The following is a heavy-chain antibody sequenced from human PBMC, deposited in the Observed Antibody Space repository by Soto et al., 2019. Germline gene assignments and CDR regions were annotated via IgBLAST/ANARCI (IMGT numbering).Heavy chain of an antibody. CDR2: FSAYNGNT. Sequence: QVPLVQSGAEVKKPGASVKVSCKASGYTFTSYGISWVRQAPGQGLEWMGWFSAYNGNTNYAQKLQGRVTMTTDTSTSTAYMELRSLRSDDTAVYYCARDLWATGMVRGAPFDYWGQGTLVTVSS. CDR3: ARDLWATGMVRGAPFDY. J-gene: IGHJ4*02. V-gene: IGHV1-18*01. CDR1: GYTFTSYG. D-gene: IGHD3-10*01.